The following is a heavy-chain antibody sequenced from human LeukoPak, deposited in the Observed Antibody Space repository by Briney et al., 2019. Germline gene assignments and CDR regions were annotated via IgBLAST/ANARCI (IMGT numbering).Heavy chain of an antibody. CDR3: ARARPGRARCSSTSCSNWIDP. J-gene: IGHJ5*02. Sequence: ASVKLSCKASGYTFTGYYMHWVRQAPGQGLEWWGWINPYSGGTNYAQKFQGRVTMTRDTSISTAYMELSRLRSDDTAVYYCARARPGRARCSSTSCSNWIDPWGQGTLVTVSS. V-gene: IGHV1-2*02. CDR2: INPYSGGT. D-gene: IGHD2-2*01. CDR1: GYTFTGYY.